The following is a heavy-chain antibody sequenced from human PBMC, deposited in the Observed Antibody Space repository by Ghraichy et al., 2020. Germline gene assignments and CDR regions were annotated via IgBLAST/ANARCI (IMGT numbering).Heavy chain of an antibody. CDR3: AKDSYSSGWDHFDY. CDR2: ITGSGGTT. D-gene: IGHD6-19*01. CDR1: GFAFSTYA. J-gene: IGHJ4*02. V-gene: IGHV3-23*01. Sequence: GESLNISCAASGFAFSTYAMSWVRQAPGKGLEWVSGITGSGGTTYSADSVKGRFTISRDNSKNTLYLQMNSLRAEDTAVYYCAKDSYSSGWDHFDYWGQGTLVTVSS.